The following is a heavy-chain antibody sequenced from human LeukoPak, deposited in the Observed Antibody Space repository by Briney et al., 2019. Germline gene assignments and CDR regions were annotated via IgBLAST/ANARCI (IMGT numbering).Heavy chain of an antibody. V-gene: IGHV4-59*01. J-gene: IGHJ1*01. CDR3: ARSITSSWYGDFQH. Sequence: SETLSLTCTVSGGSMSGYFWSWLRQPPGKGLEWIGHIYYSGSTNYNPSLKSRVTISVDTSKNQFSLKLSSVTAADTAVYYCARSITSSWYGDFQHWGQGTLVTVSS. CDR2: IYYSGST. CDR1: GGSMSGYF. D-gene: IGHD6-13*01.